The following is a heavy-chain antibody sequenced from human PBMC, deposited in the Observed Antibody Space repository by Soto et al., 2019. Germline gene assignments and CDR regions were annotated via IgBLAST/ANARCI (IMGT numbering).Heavy chain of an antibody. CDR2: IDPSDSYT. D-gene: IGHD5-18*01. CDR3: ARTESGYSYGFADV. V-gene: IGHV5-10-1*01. Sequence: GESLKISCKGSGYGFTSYWVTWVRQMPGKGLEWMGRIDPSDSYTNYNPPFQGHVTISADKSISTAYLQWSSLKASDTAMYYCARTESGYSYGFADVWGQGTTVTVSS. J-gene: IGHJ6*02. CDR1: GYGFTSYW.